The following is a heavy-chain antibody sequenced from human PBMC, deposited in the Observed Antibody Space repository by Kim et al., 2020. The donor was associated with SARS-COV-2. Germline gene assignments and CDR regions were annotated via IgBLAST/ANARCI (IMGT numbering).Heavy chain of an antibody. D-gene: IGHD6-13*01. CDR3: ARLEYSSSWYYFDY. J-gene: IGHJ4*02. Sequence: TPALKSRVTMSVDTSKNQVSLKLGSVTAADTAVYYWARLEYSSSWYYFDYWGQGTLVTVSS. V-gene: IGHV4-39*01.